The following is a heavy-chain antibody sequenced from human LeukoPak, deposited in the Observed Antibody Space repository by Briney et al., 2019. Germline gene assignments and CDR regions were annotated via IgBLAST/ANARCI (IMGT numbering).Heavy chain of an antibody. CDR2: ISGSGGST. D-gene: IGHD7-27*01. CDR3: AIKLGIGGDY. J-gene: IGHJ4*02. V-gene: IGHV3-23*01. CDR1: GGSISSYY. Sequence: ETLSLTCTVSGGSISSYYWSWIRQPPGKGLEWVSAISGSGGSTYYADSVKGRFTISRDNSKNTLYLQMNSLRAEDTAVYYCAIKLGIGGDYWGQGTLVTVSS.